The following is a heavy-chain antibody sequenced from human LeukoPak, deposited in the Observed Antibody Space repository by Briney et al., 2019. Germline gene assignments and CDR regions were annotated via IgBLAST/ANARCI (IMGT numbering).Heavy chain of an antibody. Sequence: GGSLRLSCAASGFTFSSYWMHWVRQAPGKGLVWVSRINSDGSSTSYADSVKGRFTISRDNAKNTLYPQMNSLRAEDTSVYYCARGFVFFGSGSYLGAFDIWGQGTMVTVSS. CDR1: GFTFSSYW. CDR3: ARGFVFFGSGSYLGAFDI. V-gene: IGHV3-74*01. J-gene: IGHJ3*02. D-gene: IGHD3-10*01. CDR2: INSDGSST.